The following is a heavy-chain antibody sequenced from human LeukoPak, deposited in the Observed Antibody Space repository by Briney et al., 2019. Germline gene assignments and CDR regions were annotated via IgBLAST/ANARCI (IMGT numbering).Heavy chain of an antibody. CDR1: GFTFDDYA. J-gene: IGHJ3*02. CDR3: XKEATGLGAFDI. Sequence: GGSLRLSCAASGFTFDDYAMHWVRQAPGKGLEWVSGISWNSGSIGYADSVKGRFTISRDNAKNSLYLQMNSLRAEDMALYYXXKEATGLGAFDIWGQGTMVTVSS. V-gene: IGHV3-9*03. D-gene: IGHD2-15*01. CDR2: ISWNSGSI.